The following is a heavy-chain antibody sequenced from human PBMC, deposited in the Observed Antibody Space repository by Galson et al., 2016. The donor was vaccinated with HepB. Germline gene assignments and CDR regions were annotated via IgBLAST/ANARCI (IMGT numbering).Heavy chain of an antibody. CDR1: GESFSGYY. CDR3: ARSFNPMGRGQNWFDA. V-gene: IGHV4-34*01. Sequence: SETLSPTCAVYGESFSGYYWNWIRQPPGKGLEWIGEIKHRGDTNYKPSLKSRVTISVDMSSNQFSLRLNSVTAADTSVYYCARSFNPMGRGQNWFDAWGQGTLVTVSS. CDR2: IKHRGDT. J-gene: IGHJ5*02.